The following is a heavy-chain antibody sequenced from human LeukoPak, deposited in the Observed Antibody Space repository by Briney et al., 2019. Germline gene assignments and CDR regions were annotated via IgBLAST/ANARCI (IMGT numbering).Heavy chain of an antibody. D-gene: IGHD6-19*01. CDR1: GFTFSTYA. J-gene: IGHJ2*01. CDR3: AKSMTLQWRGFFDL. CDR2: ISDSGANT. Sequence: PGGSLRLSCAASGFTFSTYAMSWVRQAPGKELEWVSTISDSGANTYYADSVRGRFTISRDNSKNTLYLQKNSLRADDTAIYYCAKSMTLQWRGFFDLWGRGTHVTVSS. V-gene: IGHV3-23*01.